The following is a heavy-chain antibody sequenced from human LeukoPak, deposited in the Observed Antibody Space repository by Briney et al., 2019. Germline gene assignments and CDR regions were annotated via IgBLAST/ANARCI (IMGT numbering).Heavy chain of an antibody. CDR2: ISYDGSNK. J-gene: IGHJ4*02. CDR3: AKDMGVRGVIPNFDY. D-gene: IGHD3-10*01. CDR1: GFTFSSYA. V-gene: IGHV3-30-3*01. Sequence: GGSLRLSCAASGFTFSSYAMHWVRQAPGKGLEWVAVISYDGSNKYYADSVKGRFTISRDNSKNTLYLQMNSLRAEDTAVYYCAKDMGVRGVIPNFDYWGQGTLVTVSS.